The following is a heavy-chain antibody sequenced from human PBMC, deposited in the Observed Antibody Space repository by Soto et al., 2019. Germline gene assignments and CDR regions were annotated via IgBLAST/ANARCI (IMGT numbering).Heavy chain of an antibody. Sequence: QVQLVQSGAEVKKPGASVKVSCKASGYIFTAYSMHWVRQAPGQGLEWMGVVNPSGGSTNYAQKFQGRITMTSDTSTSTVYMDLSSLTSEATAVYYCAREEKCSDGICYSEYFQRGGQGTLVNVSS. CDR2: VNPSGGST. V-gene: IGHV1-46*01. D-gene: IGHD2-15*01. CDR3: AREEKCSDGICYSEYFQR. J-gene: IGHJ1*01. CDR1: GYIFTAYS.